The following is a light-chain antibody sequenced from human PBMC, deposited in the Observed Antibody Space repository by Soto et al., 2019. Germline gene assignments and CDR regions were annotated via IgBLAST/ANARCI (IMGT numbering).Light chain of an antibody. CDR2: GAS. Sequence: EIVITQTPATLSVSPGERATLSCRASQSVSGSLAWYQQKPGQAPRVLIYGASTRATGIPARFSGSGSGTEFTLTISSLQSEDFAVYYCQQHNNWPPLTFGGGTKVEIK. V-gene: IGKV3-15*01. CDR1: QSVSGS. CDR3: QQHNNWPPLT. J-gene: IGKJ4*01.